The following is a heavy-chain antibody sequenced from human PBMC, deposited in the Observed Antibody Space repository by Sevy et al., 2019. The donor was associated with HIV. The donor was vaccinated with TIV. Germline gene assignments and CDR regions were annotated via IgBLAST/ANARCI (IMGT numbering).Heavy chain of an antibody. D-gene: IGHD3-3*01. CDR1: ANTFTVYF. Sequence: ASVKVSCKASANTFTVYFMHWVRQAPGRGLEWMGWINPNSGGTNYAQKFQGRVTMTTDTSISTAYMELTRLTTDDTAVYYWARGRRIFGGSDVMDVWGPGTMVTVSS. J-gene: IGHJ6*02. CDR3: ARGRRIFGGSDVMDV. CDR2: INPNSGGT. V-gene: IGHV1-2*02.